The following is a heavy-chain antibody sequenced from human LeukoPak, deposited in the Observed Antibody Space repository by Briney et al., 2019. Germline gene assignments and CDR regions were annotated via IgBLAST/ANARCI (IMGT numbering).Heavy chain of an antibody. V-gene: IGHV4-34*01. J-gene: IGHJ4*02. D-gene: IGHD6-19*01. CDR2: INHSGST. Sequence: SETLSLTCAVYGGSFSGCYWSWIRQPPGKGLEWIGEINHSGSTNYNPSLKSRVTISVDTSKNQFSLKLSSVTAADTAVYYCARGGFVYSSGWYFPSLYYFDYWGQGTLVTASS. CDR3: ARGGFVYSSGWYFPSLYYFDY. CDR1: GGSFSGCY.